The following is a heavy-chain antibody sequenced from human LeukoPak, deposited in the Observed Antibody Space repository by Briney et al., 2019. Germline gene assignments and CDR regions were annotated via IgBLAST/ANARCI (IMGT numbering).Heavy chain of an antibody. CDR3: ARQHCSSTSCYPDAFDI. CDR2: IYPGDSDT. CDR1: GYSFTSYW. D-gene: IGHD2-2*01. Sequence: GESLKISCKGSGYSFTSYWIGWVRQMPGKGLEWMGIIYPGDSDTRYSPSFQGQVTISADKSISTAYLQWSSLKASDTAMYYCARQHCSSTSCYPDAFDIWGQGTMVTVSS. V-gene: IGHV5-51*01. J-gene: IGHJ3*02.